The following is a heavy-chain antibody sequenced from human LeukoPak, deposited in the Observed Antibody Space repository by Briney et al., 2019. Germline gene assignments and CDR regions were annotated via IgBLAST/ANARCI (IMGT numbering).Heavy chain of an antibody. Sequence: PGGSLRLSCAASGFTFSSYWMSWVRQAPGKGLEWVANIKQDGSEKYYVDSVKGRFTISRDNAKNSLYLQMNSLRAEDTAVYYCTRADIVAKYYFDYWGQGTLVTVSS. J-gene: IGHJ4*02. D-gene: IGHD5-12*01. CDR1: GFTFSSYW. CDR2: IKQDGSEK. CDR3: TRADIVAKYYFDY. V-gene: IGHV3-7*01.